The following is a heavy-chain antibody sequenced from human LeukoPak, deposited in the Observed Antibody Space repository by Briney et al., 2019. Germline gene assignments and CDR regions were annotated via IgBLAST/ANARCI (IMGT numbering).Heavy chain of an antibody. CDR3: ARETDYDSWSGSNYGMDV. V-gene: IGHV3-30*04. CDR2: ISYDGSNK. J-gene: IGHJ6*02. D-gene: IGHD3-3*01. CDR1: GFTFSSYA. Sequence: GGSLRLSCAASGFTFSSYAMHWVRQAPGKGLEWVAVISYDGSNKYYADSVKGRFTISRDNSKNTLYLQMNSLRAEDTAVYYCARETDYDSWSGSNYGMDVWGQGTTVTVSS.